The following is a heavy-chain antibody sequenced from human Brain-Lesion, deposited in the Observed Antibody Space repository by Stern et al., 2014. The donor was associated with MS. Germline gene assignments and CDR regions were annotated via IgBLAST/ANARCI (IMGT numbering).Heavy chain of an antibody. V-gene: IGHV4-61*02. CDR3: ARGRVVPGFQYYATDV. Sequence: QVQLQESGPGLVKPSQTLSLSCTVSGGSISSGGYYWSWIRQPAGKGLEWIGRIFNSGSTSYNPSLKSRFTISIDTSKTQFSLRLNSMTAADTAVYYCARGRVVPGFQYYATDVWGQGTTVIVSS. CDR1: GGSISSGGYY. CDR2: IFNSGST. D-gene: IGHD2-2*01. J-gene: IGHJ6*02.